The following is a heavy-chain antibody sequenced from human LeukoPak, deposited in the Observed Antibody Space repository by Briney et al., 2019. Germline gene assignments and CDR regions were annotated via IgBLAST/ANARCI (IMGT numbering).Heavy chain of an antibody. D-gene: IGHD1-1*01. Sequence: PGGSLRLSCAASGFTFSDHYMSWIRQAPGKGLEWISYISGSSGTIYYGDSVKGRFTISRDNAKNSLYLQMNGLRAEDTAVYYCARRQLTSRPVDYWGQGTLVTVSS. CDR3: ARRQLTSRPVDY. J-gene: IGHJ4*02. CDR2: ISGSSGTI. CDR1: GFTFSDHY. V-gene: IGHV3-11*01.